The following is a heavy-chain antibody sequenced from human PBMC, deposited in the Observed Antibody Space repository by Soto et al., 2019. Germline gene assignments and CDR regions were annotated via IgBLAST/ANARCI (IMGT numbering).Heavy chain of an antibody. V-gene: IGHV1-3*01. Sequence: ASVKVSCKASGYSFITYTIHWVRQAPGQGLEWLGWISAGQGITKYSQKLQGRVTMTRDTSASTVYMELSSLRSEDTAVYYCAINYGSGSYYNSWELDYWGQGTLVTVSS. CDR1: GYSFITYT. CDR3: AINYGSGSYYNSWELDY. D-gene: IGHD3-10*01. CDR2: ISAGQGIT. J-gene: IGHJ4*02.